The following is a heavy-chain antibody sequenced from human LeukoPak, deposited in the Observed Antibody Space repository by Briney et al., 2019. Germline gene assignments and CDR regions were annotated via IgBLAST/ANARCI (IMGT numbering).Heavy chain of an antibody. CDR1: GGSFSGYY. D-gene: IGHD3-16*01. CDR2: INHSGST. J-gene: IGHJ6*03. Sequence: PSETLSLTRAVYGGSFSGYYWSWIRQPPGKGLEWIGEINHSGSTNYNPSLKSRVTISVDTSKNQFSLKLSSVTAADTAAYYCARGGGLNYYYYYMDVWGKGTTVTISS. CDR3: ARGGGLNYYYYYMDV. V-gene: IGHV4-34*01.